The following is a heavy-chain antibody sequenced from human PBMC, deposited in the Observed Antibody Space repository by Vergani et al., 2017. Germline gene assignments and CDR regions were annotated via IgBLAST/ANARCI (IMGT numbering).Heavy chain of an antibody. J-gene: IGHJ5*02. Sequence: EVQLVESGGGLVKPGGSLRLSCAASGFTFSSYSMNWVRQAPGKGLEWVSSISSSSSYIYYADSVKGRFTISRDNAKNSLYLQMNSLRAEDTAVYYCARQAYDIVTNTFDPWGQGTLVTVSS. CDR1: GFTFSSYS. D-gene: IGHD3-9*01. CDR2: ISSSSSYI. V-gene: IGHV3-21*01. CDR3: ARQAYDIVTNTFDP.